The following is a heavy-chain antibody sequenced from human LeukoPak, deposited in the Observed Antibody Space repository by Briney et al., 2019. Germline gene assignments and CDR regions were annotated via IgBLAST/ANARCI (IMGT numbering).Heavy chain of an antibody. V-gene: IGHV3-53*01. CDR2: IYSGGST. D-gene: IGHD3-16*01. Sequence: GRSLRLSCAASGFTVSSNYMSWVRQAPGKGLEWVSVIYSGGSTYYADSVKGRFTISRDNSKNTLYLQMNSLRAEDTAVYYCARHLRAYFDYWGQGTLVTVSS. CDR1: GFTVSSNY. CDR3: ARHLRAYFDY. J-gene: IGHJ4*02.